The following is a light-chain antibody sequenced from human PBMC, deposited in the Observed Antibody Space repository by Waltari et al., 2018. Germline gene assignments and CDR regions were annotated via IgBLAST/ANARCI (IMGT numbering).Light chain of an antibody. CDR3: LQYKNWPPLYT. V-gene: IGKV3-15*01. CDR1: QSISSN. J-gene: IGKJ2*01. CDR2: GAS. Sequence: EIVMTQSPATLSVSPGERATLSCRASQSISSNLVWYQHKPGQAPRVLIYGASTRATGIPARFSGSWSGTEFTLTITSLQSEDFAVYYCLQYKNWPPLYTFGQGTKLEI.